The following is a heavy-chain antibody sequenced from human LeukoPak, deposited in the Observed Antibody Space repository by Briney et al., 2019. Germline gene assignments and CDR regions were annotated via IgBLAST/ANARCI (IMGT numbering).Heavy chain of an antibody. J-gene: IGHJ6*02. CDR3: AKVEASTVSLSYGVDV. Sequence: GGSLRLSCAASGFTFDDYGMHWVRQAPGKGLEWVAVISYDGTNKYYADSVKGRFTISRDNAKNTLYLQMNSLRVEDTAVYYCAKVEASTVSLSYGVDVWGQGTTVTVSS. D-gene: IGHD3-3*02. V-gene: IGHV3-30*18. CDR2: ISYDGTNK. CDR1: GFTFDDYG.